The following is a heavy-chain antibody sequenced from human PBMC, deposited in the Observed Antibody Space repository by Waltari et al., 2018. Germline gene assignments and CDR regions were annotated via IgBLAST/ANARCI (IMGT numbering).Heavy chain of an antibody. D-gene: IGHD3-10*01. CDR2: IYSGGST. CDR3: ARGGSRGYGSHFDY. V-gene: IGHV3-53*01. Sequence: EVQLVESGGGLIQPGGSLRLSCAASGFTVSSNYMSWVRQAPGKGLEWVSVIYSGGSTYYADSVKGRFTISRDNSKNTLYLQMNSLRAEDTAVYYCARGGSRGYGSHFDYWGQGTLVTVSS. CDR1: GFTVSSNY. J-gene: IGHJ4*02.